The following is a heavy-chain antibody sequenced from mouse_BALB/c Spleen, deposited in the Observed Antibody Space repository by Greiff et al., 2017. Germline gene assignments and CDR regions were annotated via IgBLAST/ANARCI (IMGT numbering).Heavy chain of an antibody. CDR1: GYTFTSYV. CDR2: INPYNDGT. D-gene: IGHD2-3*01. Sequence: QLQQSGPELVKPGASVKMSCKASGYTFTSYVMHWVKQKPGQGLEWIGYINPYNDGTKYNEKFKGKATLTSAKSSSTAYMELSSLTSEDSAVYDCARVKDGYSFAYWGQGTLVTVSA. J-gene: IGHJ3*01. CDR3: ARVKDGYSFAY. V-gene: IGHV1-14*01.